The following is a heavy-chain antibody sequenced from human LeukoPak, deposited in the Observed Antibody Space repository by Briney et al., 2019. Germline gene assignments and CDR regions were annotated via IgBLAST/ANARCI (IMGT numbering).Heavy chain of an antibody. Sequence: GGSLRLSCAASGFTFGQYWMSWVRQAPGKGLEWVANIKQDGSEKYYVDSVKGRFTISRDNAKNSLYLQMNSLRAEDTAVYYCAREGPSAVSYWGQGTLVTVSS. CDR3: AREGPSAVSY. CDR2: IKQDGSEK. V-gene: IGHV3-7*03. J-gene: IGHJ4*02. CDR1: GFTFGQYW.